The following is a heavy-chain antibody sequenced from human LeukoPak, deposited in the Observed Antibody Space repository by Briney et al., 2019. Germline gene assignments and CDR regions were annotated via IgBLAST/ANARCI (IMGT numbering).Heavy chain of an antibody. J-gene: IGHJ4*02. CDR3: ARDYGLDCSSSSCPSPFDY. CDR1: GGSISSSNW. D-gene: IGHD2-15*01. V-gene: IGHV4-4*02. Sequence: MASGTLSLTCAVSGGSISSSNWWSWVRQPPGKGLEWIGEIYHSGSTNYNPSLKSRVTISVDKSKNQFSLKLSSVTAADTAVYYCARDYGLDCSSSSCPSPFDYWGQGTLVTVSS. CDR2: IYHSGST.